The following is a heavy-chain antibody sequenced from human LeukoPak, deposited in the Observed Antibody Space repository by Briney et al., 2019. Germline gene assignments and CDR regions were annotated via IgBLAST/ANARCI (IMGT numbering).Heavy chain of an antibody. CDR2: MNPNSGNT. V-gene: IGHV1-8*03. J-gene: IGHJ4*02. CDR3: ARAPRGFCSGGSCFDF. D-gene: IGHD2-15*01. CDR1: GYTFTSYD. Sequence: EASVKVSCKASGYTFTSYDINWVRQATGQGLEWMGWMNPNSGNTGYAQKFQGRVTITRNTSISTAYMELSSLRSDDTAVYYCARAPRGFCSGGSCFDFWGQGTLVTVSS.